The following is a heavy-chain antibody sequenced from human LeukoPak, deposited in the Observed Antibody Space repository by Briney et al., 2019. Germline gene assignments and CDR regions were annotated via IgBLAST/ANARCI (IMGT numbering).Heavy chain of an antibody. Sequence: GGSLRLSCTASGFIFSNHGMSWVRQAPGKGLEWVSAISGSGGSTYYADSVKGRFTISRDNSKNTLYLQMNSLRAEDTAVYYCAKVDSSGWYLDYWGQGTLVTVSS. CDR1: GFIFSNHG. D-gene: IGHD6-19*01. J-gene: IGHJ4*02. V-gene: IGHV3-23*01. CDR2: ISGSGGST. CDR3: AKVDSSGWYLDY.